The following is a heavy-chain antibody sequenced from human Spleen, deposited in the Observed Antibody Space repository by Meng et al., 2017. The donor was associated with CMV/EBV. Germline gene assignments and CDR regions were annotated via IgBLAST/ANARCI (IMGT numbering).Heavy chain of an antibody. D-gene: IGHD2-15*01. CDR2: IYWDDDK. J-gene: IGHJ4*02. Sequence: QIILKESGPTLVTPTQTLTLTCTFSGFSLNTSGMGVGWIRQPPGKALEWLALIYWDDDKRYNPSLKNRLTITKDASKNQVVLTMTNMDPVDTATYYCAHRDYCSGGTCTFDYWGQGTLVTVSS. CDR3: AHRDYCSGGTCTFDY. V-gene: IGHV2-5*02. CDR1: GFSLNTSGMG.